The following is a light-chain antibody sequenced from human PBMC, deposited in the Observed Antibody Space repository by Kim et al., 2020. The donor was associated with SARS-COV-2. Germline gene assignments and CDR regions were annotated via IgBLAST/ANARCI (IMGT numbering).Light chain of an antibody. CDR2: GKN. J-gene: IGLJ2*01. CDR1: SLIRYY. V-gene: IGLV3-19*01. Sequence: LEQQITITSQGESLIRYYARLYQQKPGQAPVLVIYGKNNRPPAVPDRFSGCGSGNTASLTITGAHAEDEDDYYCNPRASSGNFLVFGGGTQLTVL. CDR3: NPRASSGNFLV.